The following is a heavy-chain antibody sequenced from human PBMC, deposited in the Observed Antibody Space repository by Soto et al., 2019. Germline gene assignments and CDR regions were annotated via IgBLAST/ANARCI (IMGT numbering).Heavy chain of an antibody. J-gene: IGHJ6*02. D-gene: IGHD3-3*01. CDR2: IIAIFGTA. Sequence: QVQLVQSGAEVKKPGSSVKVSCKASGGTFSSYAISWVRQAPGQGLEWMGGIIAIFGTANYAQKFQGRVTITADESTSTADMELSSLRSEDTAVYYCARIRFLPPFAYYGMDVWGQGTTVTVSS. V-gene: IGHV1-69*01. CDR3: ARIRFLPPFAYYGMDV. CDR1: GGTFSSYA.